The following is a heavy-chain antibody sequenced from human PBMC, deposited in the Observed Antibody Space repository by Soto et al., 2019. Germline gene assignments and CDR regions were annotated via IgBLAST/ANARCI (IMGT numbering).Heavy chain of an antibody. Sequence: PGGSLRLSCAASGFNFNTYWMYWVRQAPGKGLEWVANIDTDGSRKNYVDSVKGRFIISRDNAKNSLYLQLSALRADDTATYYCVKGSVWTWFDPWGQGTLVTVSS. D-gene: IGHD2-21*01. CDR1: GFNFNTYW. J-gene: IGHJ5*02. V-gene: IGHV3-7*03. CDR2: IDTDGSRK. CDR3: VKGSVWTWFDP.